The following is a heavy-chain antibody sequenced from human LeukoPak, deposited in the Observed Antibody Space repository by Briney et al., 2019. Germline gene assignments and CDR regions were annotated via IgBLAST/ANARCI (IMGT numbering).Heavy chain of an antibody. CDR3: ARGAADYNENWFDP. D-gene: IGHD4-11*01. V-gene: IGHV1-8*02. CDR2: MNPNSGNT. CDR1: GFTFISYG. J-gene: IGHJ5*02. Sequence: ASVKVSCKASGFTFISYGINWVRQAPGQGPEWMGWMNPNSGNTGYAQKFQGRVTMTRNTSISTAYMELSSLRSEDTAVYYCARGAADYNENWFDPWGQGTLVTVSS.